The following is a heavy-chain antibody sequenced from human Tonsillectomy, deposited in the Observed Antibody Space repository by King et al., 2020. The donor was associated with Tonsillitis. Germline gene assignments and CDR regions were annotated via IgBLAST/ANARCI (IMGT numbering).Heavy chain of an antibody. D-gene: IGHD3-10*01. Sequence: VQLVESGAEVKKPGASVKVSCKASGYTFTSYDINWVRQATGQGLEWMGWMNPNSGNTGYAQKFQGRVTMTRNTSISTAYMELSSLRSKATAVYYCARGVSWFGVYWFDPWGQGNLVTVSS. CDR2: MNPNSGNT. V-gene: IGHV1-8*01. CDR1: GYTFTSYD. CDR3: ARGVSWFGVYWFDP. J-gene: IGHJ5*02.